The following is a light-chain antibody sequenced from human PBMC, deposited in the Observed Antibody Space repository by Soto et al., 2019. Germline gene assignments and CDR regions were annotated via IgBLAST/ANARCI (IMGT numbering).Light chain of an antibody. CDR1: SSDVGDYNF. Sequence: QSALTQPASVSGSPGQSITISCTETSSDVGDYNFVSWYQQLPGKAPKLMIYEVSHRPSGVSNRFSGSKSGNTASLTISGLLAEDEAHYYCSSHTSSSIWVFGGGTKVTVL. CDR2: EVS. CDR3: SSHTSSSIWV. V-gene: IGLV2-14*03. J-gene: IGLJ3*02.